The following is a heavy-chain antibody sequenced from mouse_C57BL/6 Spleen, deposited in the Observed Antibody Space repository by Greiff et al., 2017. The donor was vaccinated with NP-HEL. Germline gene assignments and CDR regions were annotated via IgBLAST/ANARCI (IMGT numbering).Heavy chain of an antibody. CDR1: GYAFSSSW. CDR2: IYPGDGDT. V-gene: IGHV1-82*01. Sequence: VKLVESGPELVKPGASVKISCKASGYAFSSSWMNWVKQRPGKGLEWIGRIYPGDGDTNYNGKFKGKATLTADKSSSTAYMQLSSLTSEDSAVYFCARPYDYDDLYYAMDYWGQGTSVTVSS. J-gene: IGHJ4*01. CDR3: ARPYDYDDLYYAMDY. D-gene: IGHD2-4*01.